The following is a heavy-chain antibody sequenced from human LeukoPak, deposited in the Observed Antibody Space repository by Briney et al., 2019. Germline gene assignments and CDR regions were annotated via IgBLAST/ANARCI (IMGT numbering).Heavy chain of an antibody. D-gene: IGHD3-10*01. CDR2: IRYDGSNK. Sequence: GGSLRLSCAASGFTFRSYGMHWVRQAPGKGLEWVTFIRYDGSNKYYGDSVKGRFTISRDNSKNTLFLQMNSLRAEDTAVYYCARDYFIGYWGQGTLVTVSS. J-gene: IGHJ4*02. CDR1: GFTFRSYG. CDR3: ARDYFIGY. V-gene: IGHV3-30*02.